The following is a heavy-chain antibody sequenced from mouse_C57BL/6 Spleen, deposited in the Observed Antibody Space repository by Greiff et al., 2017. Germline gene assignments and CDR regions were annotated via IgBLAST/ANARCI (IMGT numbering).Heavy chain of an antibody. CDR2: INPSNGGT. V-gene: IGHV1-53*01. Sequence: QVQLQQPGTELVKPGASVKLSCKASGYTFTSYWMHWVKQRPGQGLEWIGNINPSNGGTNYNEKFKSKATLTVDKSSSTAYMQLSSLTSEDSAVYYCARALITTVVATDYAMDDWGQGTSVTVSS. CDR1: GYTFTSYW. D-gene: IGHD1-1*01. CDR3: ARALITTVVATDYAMDD. J-gene: IGHJ4*01.